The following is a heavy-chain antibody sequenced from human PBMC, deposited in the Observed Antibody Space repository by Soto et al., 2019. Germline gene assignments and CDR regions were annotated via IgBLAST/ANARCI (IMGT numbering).Heavy chain of an antibody. CDR2: ISSSSSYI. CDR1: GFTFSSYS. V-gene: IGHV3-21*01. CDR3: ARYDSSGYQRFDY. J-gene: IGHJ4*02. D-gene: IGHD3-22*01. Sequence: GGSLRLSCAASGFTFSSYSMNWVRQAPGKGLEWVSSISSSSSYIYYADSVKGRFTISRDNAKNSLYLQMNSLRAEDTAVYYCARYDSSGYQRFDYWGQGTLVTAPQ.